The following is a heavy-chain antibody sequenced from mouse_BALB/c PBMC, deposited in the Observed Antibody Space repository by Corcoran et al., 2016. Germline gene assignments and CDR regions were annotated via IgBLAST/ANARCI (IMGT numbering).Heavy chain of an antibody. CDR2: INPDSSTT. V-gene: IGHV4-1*02. J-gene: IGHJ4*01. CDR3: ARHGYYAMDY. CDR1: GFEFSRYW. Sequence: EVKLLESGGGLVQPGGSLKLCCAASGFEFSRYWMSWVRQAPGKGLEWIGEINPDSSTTKSTPSLKDKFIISRENAKNTLYLQMSKVRSEDTALYYCARHGYYAMDYWGQGTSVTVSS.